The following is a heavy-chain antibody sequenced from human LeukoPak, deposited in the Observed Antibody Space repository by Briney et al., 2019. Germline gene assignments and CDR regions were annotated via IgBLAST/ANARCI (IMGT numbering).Heavy chain of an antibody. V-gene: IGHV1-18*01. J-gene: IGHJ4*02. CDR3: ARTSYGSAPY. CDR2: ISAYNGNT. D-gene: IGHD3-10*01. Sequence: GASVKVSCKASGYTLTELSMHWVRQAPGKGLEWMGWISAYNGNTNYAQKLQGRVTMTTDTSTSTAYMELRSLRSDDTAVYYCARTSYGSAPYWGQGTLVTVSS. CDR1: GYTLTELS.